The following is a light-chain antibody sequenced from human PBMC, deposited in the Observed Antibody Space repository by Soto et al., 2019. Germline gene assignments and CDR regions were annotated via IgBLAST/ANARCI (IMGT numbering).Light chain of an antibody. V-gene: IGKV3-20*01. J-gene: IGKJ4*01. Sequence: IVLTQSPGTLSLSPGERATLSCRASQSVSSSYLAWYQQKPGQAPRLLIYGASSRATGIPDRFSGSGSGTGFTLTISRLEPEDFAVYYCQQYGSSPVTFGGGTKV. CDR1: QSVSSSY. CDR2: GAS. CDR3: QQYGSSPVT.